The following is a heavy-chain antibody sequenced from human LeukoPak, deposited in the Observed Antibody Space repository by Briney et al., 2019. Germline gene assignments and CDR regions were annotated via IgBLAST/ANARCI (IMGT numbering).Heavy chain of an antibody. J-gene: IGHJ5*02. D-gene: IGHD3-10*01. CDR1: GGSLSSYY. Sequence: SETLSLTCTVSGGSLSSYYWSWIRQPPGKGLEWIGEINHSGSTNYNPSLKSRVTISVDTSKNQFSLKLSSVTAADTAVYYCAREAYYYGSGSYYNGWFDPWGQGTLVTVSS. CDR3: AREAYYYGSGSYYNGWFDP. V-gene: IGHV4-34*01. CDR2: INHSGST.